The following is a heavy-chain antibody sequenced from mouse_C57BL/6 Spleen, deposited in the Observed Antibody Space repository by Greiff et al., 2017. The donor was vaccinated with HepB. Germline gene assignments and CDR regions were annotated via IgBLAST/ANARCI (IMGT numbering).Heavy chain of an antibody. CDR3: ARLEGLDYFDY. CDR2: INPSSGYT. D-gene: IGHD3-3*01. CDR1: GYTFTSYT. Sequence: VQLQQSGAELARPGASVKMSCKASGYTFTSYTMHWVNQRPGQGLEWIGYINPSSGYTKYNQKFKDKATLTADKSSSTAYMQLSSLTSEDSAVYYCARLEGLDYFDYWGQGTTLTVSS. J-gene: IGHJ2*01. V-gene: IGHV1-4*01.